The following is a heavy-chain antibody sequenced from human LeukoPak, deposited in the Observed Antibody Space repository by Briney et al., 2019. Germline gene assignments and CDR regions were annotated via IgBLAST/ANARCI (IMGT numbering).Heavy chain of an antibody. CDR3: ARGPYDFWSGYPGDYYMDV. D-gene: IGHD3-3*01. CDR2: IKQDRSEK. J-gene: IGHJ6*03. Sequence: GGSLRLSCAASGFTFSSYWMSWVRQAPGKGLVWVANIKQDRSEKYYVDSVKGRFTISRDNAKNSLYLQMNSLRAEDTAVYYCARGPYDFWSGYPGDYYMDVWGKGTTVTVSS. CDR1: GFTFSSYW. V-gene: IGHV3-7*01.